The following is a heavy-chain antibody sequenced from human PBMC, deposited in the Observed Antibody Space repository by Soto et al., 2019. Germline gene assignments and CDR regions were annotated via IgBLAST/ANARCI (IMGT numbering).Heavy chain of an antibody. J-gene: IGHJ6*03. V-gene: IGHV3-23*01. Sequence: GGSLRLSCAASGFTFSSYAMSWVRQAPGKGLEWVSAISGSGGSTYYADSVKGRFTISRDNSKNTLYLQMNSLRAEDTAVYYCAKDGELIFDLSYMDVWGKGTTVTVSS. CDR1: GFTFSSYA. CDR2: ISGSGGST. D-gene: IGHD2-21*01. CDR3: AKDGELIFDLSYMDV.